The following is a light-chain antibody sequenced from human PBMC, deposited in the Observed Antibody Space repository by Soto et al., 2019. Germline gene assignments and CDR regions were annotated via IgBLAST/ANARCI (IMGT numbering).Light chain of an antibody. CDR3: SSYTRSSPE. CDR2: EVS. CDR1: SSDVGGYNY. J-gene: IGLJ2*01. V-gene: IGLV2-14*01. Sequence: QSALTQPASVSGSPGQSITISCTGTSSDVGGYNYVSWYQQHPGKAPKLMIYEVSNRPSGVSNRFSGSKSGNTASLTISGLQAEDEADYYCSSYTRSSPEFGGGTQVTVL.